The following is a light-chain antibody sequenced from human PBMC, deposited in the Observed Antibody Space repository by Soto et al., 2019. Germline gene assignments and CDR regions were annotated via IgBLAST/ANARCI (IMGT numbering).Light chain of an antibody. CDR1: SSNIGSNS. V-gene: IGLV1-44*01. CDR2: NND. CDR3: AAWDDSLNGPV. J-gene: IGLJ2*01. Sequence: QSVLTQPPSASGTPGQRVTISCSGTSSNIGSNSVSWYHHLPGTAPKLLMYNNDQRPSGVPDRFSGSKSDTSASLDISGLQSEDEADYYWAAWDDSLNGPVFGGGTKLTVL.